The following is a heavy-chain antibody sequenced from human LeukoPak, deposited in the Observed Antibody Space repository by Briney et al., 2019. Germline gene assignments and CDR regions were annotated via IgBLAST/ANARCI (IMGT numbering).Heavy chain of an antibody. D-gene: IGHD5-18*01. CDR1: AFTFRSYA. Sequence: LAGGSLRLSCAASAFTFRSYAMIWVRQAPGKGLEWVSGISGSGGSTYYSDSAKGRFTISRDNSNNTLYLQMNSLRAEDTAVYYCAKGAASRGYTYVANWGQGTLVTVSS. CDR2: ISGSGGST. V-gene: IGHV3-23*01. CDR3: AKGAASRGYTYVAN. J-gene: IGHJ4*02.